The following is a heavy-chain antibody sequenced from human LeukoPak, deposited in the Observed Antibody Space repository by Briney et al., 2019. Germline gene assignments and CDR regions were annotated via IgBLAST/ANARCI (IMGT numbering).Heavy chain of an antibody. J-gene: IGHJ4*02. D-gene: IGHD6-19*01. CDR3: ARLENSSGYFGKGYYFDY. V-gene: IGHV4-4*07. Sequence: PSETLSLTCTVSGGSISSYYWSWIRQPAGKGLEWIGRIYTSGSTNYNPSLKSRVTISVDTSKNQFSLKLSSVTAADTAVYYCARLENSSGYFGKGYYFDYWGQGTLVTVSS. CDR2: IYTSGST. CDR1: GGSISSYY.